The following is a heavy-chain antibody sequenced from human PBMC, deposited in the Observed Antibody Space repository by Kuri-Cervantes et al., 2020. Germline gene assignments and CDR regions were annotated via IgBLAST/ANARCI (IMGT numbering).Heavy chain of an antibody. CDR3: AKVYGWELLGSAFDI. J-gene: IGHJ3*02. CDR2: ISDDGSNE. CDR1: RFTFRTSA. V-gene: IGHV3-30-3*01. Sequence: GGSLRLSCADSRFTFRTSAMNWVRQAPGKGLEWVAVISDDGSNEYYADSVKGRFTISRDNSKNTLYLQMNSLRAEDTAVYYCAKVYGWELLGSAFDIWGQGTMVTVSS. D-gene: IGHD1-26*01.